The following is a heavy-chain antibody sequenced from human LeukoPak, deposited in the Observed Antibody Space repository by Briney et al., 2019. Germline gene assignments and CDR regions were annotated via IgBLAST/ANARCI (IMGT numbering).Heavy chain of an antibody. D-gene: IGHD2-8*01. V-gene: IGHV3-23*01. J-gene: IGHJ4*02. CDR3: AKMVREFYTISYYFDY. CDR2: ISGSGAGT. Sequence: GGSLRLSCAASGFTFSGYAMNWVRQAPGKGLEWVSGISGSGAGTYCADSVKGRFTISRDNSKNALYLQMNSLRADDTAVYYCAKMVREFYTISYYFDYWGQGTLVTVSS. CDR1: GFTFSGYA.